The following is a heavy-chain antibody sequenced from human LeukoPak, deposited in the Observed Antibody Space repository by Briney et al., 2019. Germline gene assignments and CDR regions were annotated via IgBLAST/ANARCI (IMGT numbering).Heavy chain of an antibody. CDR3: ARGLRYQLLYYYYGMDV. J-gene: IGHJ6*02. D-gene: IGHD2-2*01. CDR2: INHSGST. CDR1: GGSFSGYY. V-gene: IGHV4-34*01. Sequence: SETLSLTCAVYGGSFSGYYWSWIRQPPGKGLEWIGEINHSGSTNYNPSLKSRVTISVDTSKNQFSLKLSSVTAADMAVYYCARGLRYQLLYYYYGMDVWGQGTTVTVSS.